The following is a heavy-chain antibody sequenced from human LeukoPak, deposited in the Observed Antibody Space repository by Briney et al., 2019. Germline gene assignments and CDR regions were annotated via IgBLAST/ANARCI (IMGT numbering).Heavy chain of an antibody. CDR2: MNPNSGGT. D-gene: IGHD3-22*01. CDR1: GYIVTDYY. J-gene: IGHJ4*02. Sequence: ASVKVSCKASGYIVTDYYMHWVRRAPGQELGWMGRMNPNSGGTNYAQKFQGRVTMTRDTSISTAYTELSSLRSEDTAVYYCARGHYDSSGYYYEEDYWGQGTLVTVSS. V-gene: IGHV1/OR15-1*01. CDR3: ARGHYDSSGYYYEEDY.